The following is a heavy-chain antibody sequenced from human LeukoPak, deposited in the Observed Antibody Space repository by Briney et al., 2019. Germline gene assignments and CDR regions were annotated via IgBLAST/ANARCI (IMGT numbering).Heavy chain of an antibody. CDR1: GYTFTGYY. V-gene: IGHV1-2*02. CDR2: INPDSGGT. Sequence: ASVKVSCKASGYTFTGYYMQWVRQAPGQGLEWMGWINPDSGGTNYAQKFQGRVTMTRDTSITTAYMEPNSLRSDDTAVYYCARGEQWLVLSYYFDFWGQGTLVTVSS. CDR3: ARGEQWLVLSYYFDF. J-gene: IGHJ4*02. D-gene: IGHD6-19*01.